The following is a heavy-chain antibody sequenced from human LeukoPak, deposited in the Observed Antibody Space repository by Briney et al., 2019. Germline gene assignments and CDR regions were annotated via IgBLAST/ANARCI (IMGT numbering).Heavy chain of an antibody. V-gene: IGHV4-30-4*08. Sequence: PSEPLSLTCTVSGGSISSGDYYWSWIRQPPGEGLGWCGYIYYSGSTYYNPSLKSRVTISVDTSKNQFSLKLSSVTAADTAVYYCARLEAHNNYAFDYWGQGTLVTVSS. CDR3: ARLEAHNNYAFDY. J-gene: IGHJ4*02. D-gene: IGHD5-24*01. CDR1: GGSISSGDYY. CDR2: IYYSGST.